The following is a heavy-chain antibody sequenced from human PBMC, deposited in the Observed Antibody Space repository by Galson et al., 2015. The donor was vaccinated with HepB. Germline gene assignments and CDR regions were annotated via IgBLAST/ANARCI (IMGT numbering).Heavy chain of an antibody. CDR2: IYWNDDK. CDR1: GFSLSTSGVG. Sequence: PALVKPTQTLTLTCTFSGFSLSTSGVGVGWIRQPPGKALEWLALIYWNDDKRYSPSLKRRLTITKDTSKNKVVLTMTNMEPVDTATYYCAHRLRARTHEFSIAVARTGAFDIWGQGTMVTVSS. J-gene: IGHJ3*02. D-gene: IGHD6-19*01. CDR3: AHRLRARTHEFSIAVARTGAFDI. V-gene: IGHV2-5*01.